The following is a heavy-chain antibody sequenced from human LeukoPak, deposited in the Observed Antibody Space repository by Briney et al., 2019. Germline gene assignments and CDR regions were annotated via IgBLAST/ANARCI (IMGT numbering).Heavy chain of an antibody. Sequence: SETLSLTCAVYGGSFSGYYWSWIRQPPGKGLEWIGEINHSGSTNYNPSLKSRVTISVDTSKNQFSLKVSSVTAADTAVYYCAKHMLGAYNWFDPWGQGTLVTVSS. CDR1: GGSFSGYY. J-gene: IGHJ5*02. CDR2: INHSGST. CDR3: AKHMLGAYNWFDP. V-gene: IGHV4-34*01. D-gene: IGHD3-10*02.